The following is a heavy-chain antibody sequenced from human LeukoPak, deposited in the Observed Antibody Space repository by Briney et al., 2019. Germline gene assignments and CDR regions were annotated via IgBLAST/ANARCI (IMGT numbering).Heavy chain of an antibody. Sequence: ASVKVSCKASGYTFTGYYMHRVRQAPGQGLEWMGWINPNSGGTNYAQKFQGRVTMTRDTSISTAYMELSRLRSDDTAVYYCASVRGYCSGGSCYPDAFDIWGQGTMVTVSS. CDR1: GYTFTGYY. V-gene: IGHV1-2*02. J-gene: IGHJ3*02. CDR3: ASVRGYCSGGSCYPDAFDI. D-gene: IGHD2-15*01. CDR2: INPNSGGT.